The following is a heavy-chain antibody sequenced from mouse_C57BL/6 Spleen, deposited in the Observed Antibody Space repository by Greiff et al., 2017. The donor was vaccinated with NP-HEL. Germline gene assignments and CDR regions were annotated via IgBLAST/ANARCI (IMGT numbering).Heavy chain of an antibody. J-gene: IGHJ4*01. Sequence: QVQLKQPGAELVRPGTSVKLSCKASGYTFTSYWMHWVKQRPGQGLEWIGVIDPSDSYTNYNQKFKGKATLTVDTSSSTAYMQLSSLTSEDSAVYYCARRAITSYAMDYWGQGTSVTVSS. CDR3: ARRAITSYAMDY. CDR2: IDPSDSYT. CDR1: GYTFTSYW. V-gene: IGHV1-59*01. D-gene: IGHD1-2*01.